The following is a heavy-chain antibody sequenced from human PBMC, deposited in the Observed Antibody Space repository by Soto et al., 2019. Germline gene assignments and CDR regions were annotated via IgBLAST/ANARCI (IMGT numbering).Heavy chain of an antibody. Sequence: SETLSLTCSVSGGSISGSYWSWIRQSPGKGLEWLGYVYYTGSTNYSPSLRSRVSISVDTSKNEFSLRLSSATAADTAVYFCARSVAVPGAHIDYWGQGTQVTVSS. J-gene: IGHJ4*02. D-gene: IGHD6-19*01. CDR2: VYYTGST. CDR1: GGSISGSY. V-gene: IGHV4-59*01. CDR3: ARSVAVPGAHIDY.